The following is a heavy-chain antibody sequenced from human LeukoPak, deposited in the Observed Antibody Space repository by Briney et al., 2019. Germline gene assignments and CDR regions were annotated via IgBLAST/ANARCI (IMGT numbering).Heavy chain of an antibody. CDR3: ASYYGSGSYYNGPIDY. J-gene: IGHJ4*02. CDR1: GFTFSSYS. D-gene: IGHD3-10*01. V-gene: IGHV3-21*01. CDR2: ISSSSSYI. Sequence: PGGSLRLSCAASGFTFSSYSMTWVRQAPGKGLEWVSSISSSSSYIYYADSVKGRFTLSRDNAKNTLYLQMSSLRAEETAVYYCASYYGSGSYYNGPIDYWGQGTLVTVSS.